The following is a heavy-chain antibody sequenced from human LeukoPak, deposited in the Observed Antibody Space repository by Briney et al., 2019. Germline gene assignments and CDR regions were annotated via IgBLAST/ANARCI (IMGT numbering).Heavy chain of an antibody. CDR2: IYYSGST. CDR3: ARVDYSSSWYWFDP. J-gene: IGHJ5*02. CDR1: GGSISS. D-gene: IGHD6-13*01. V-gene: IGHV4-59*01. Sequence: SETLSLTCTVSGGSISSWIRQPPGMGLEWIGYIYYSGSTNYNPSLKSRVTISVDTSKNQFSLRLSSVTAADTAVYYCARVDYSSSWYWFDPWGQGTLVTVSS.